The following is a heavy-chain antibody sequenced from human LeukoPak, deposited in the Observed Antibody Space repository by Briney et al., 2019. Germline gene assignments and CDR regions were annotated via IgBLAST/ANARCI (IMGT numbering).Heavy chain of an antibody. Sequence: SGTLSLTCAVSGGSISSSNWWSWVRPPPGKGLEWIGEIYHSGSTNYNPSLKSRVTILVDKSKNQFSLKLSSVTAADTAVYYCASYVAKYYFDYWGQGTLVTVSS. V-gene: IGHV4-4*02. CDR3: ASYVAKYYFDY. CDR2: IYHSGST. D-gene: IGHD3-16*01. J-gene: IGHJ4*02. CDR1: GGSISSSNW.